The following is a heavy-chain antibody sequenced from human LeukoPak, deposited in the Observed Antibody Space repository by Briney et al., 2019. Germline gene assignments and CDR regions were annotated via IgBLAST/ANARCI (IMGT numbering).Heavy chain of an antibody. CDR3: ARGTPIVVVFDY. V-gene: IGHV4-30-4*08. Sequence: SQTLSLTCTVSGGSISSGDYYWGWIRQPPGKGLEWVGYIYYSGSTYYNPSLKSRVTISVDTSKNQFSLKLSSVTAADTAVYYCARGTPIVVVFDYWGQGTLVTVSS. D-gene: IGHD3-22*01. J-gene: IGHJ4*02. CDR1: GGSISSGDYY. CDR2: IYYSGST.